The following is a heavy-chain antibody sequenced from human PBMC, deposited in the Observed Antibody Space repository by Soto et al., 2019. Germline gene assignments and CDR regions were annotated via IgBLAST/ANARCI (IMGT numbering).Heavy chain of an antibody. D-gene: IGHD5-12*01. Sequence: GGSLRLSCAASGFTFSSYGMHWVRQAPGKGLEWVAVISYDGSNKYYADSVKGRFTISRDNSKNTLYLQMNSLGSEDTAVYYCARKRGYSGYDELFDYWGQGTLVTVSS. J-gene: IGHJ4*02. V-gene: IGHV3-30*03. CDR3: ARKRGYSGYDELFDY. CDR2: ISYDGSNK. CDR1: GFTFSSYG.